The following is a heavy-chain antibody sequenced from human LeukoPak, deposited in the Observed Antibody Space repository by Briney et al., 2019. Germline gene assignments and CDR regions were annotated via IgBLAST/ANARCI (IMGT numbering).Heavy chain of an antibody. Sequence: GGSLRLSCAASGLTFRNYAMSWVRQAPGKGLEWVSVICANDGNTYYADAVKGRFTISRDNSKDTSYLQMDSLRAEDTAVYYCAKTIAAAGTIFFDYWGQGTLVTVSS. CDR2: ICANDGNT. CDR3: AKTIAAAGTIFFDY. CDR1: GLTFRNYA. J-gene: IGHJ4*02. D-gene: IGHD6-13*01. V-gene: IGHV3-23*01.